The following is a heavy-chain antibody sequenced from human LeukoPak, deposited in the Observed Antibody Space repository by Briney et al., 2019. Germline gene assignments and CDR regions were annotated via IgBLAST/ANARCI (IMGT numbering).Heavy chain of an antibody. V-gene: IGHV3-21*01. Sequence: KTGGSLRLSCAASGFTFSSYAMSWVRQAPGKGLEWVSSISSSSSYIYYADSVKGRFTISRDNAKKSLYLQMNSLRAEDTAVYYCAREIAVAGNNFDYWGQGTLVTVSS. D-gene: IGHD6-19*01. J-gene: IGHJ4*02. CDR1: GFTFSSYA. CDR2: ISSSSSYI. CDR3: AREIAVAGNNFDY.